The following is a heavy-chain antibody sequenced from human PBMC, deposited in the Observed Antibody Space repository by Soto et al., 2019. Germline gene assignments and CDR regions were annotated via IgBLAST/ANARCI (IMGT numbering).Heavy chain of an antibody. CDR1: GFTFRNYW. CDR3: GKDLTAEFDY. Sequence: EVQLVESGGGLVQPGGSLRLSCAASGFTFRNYWMHWVRQVPGRGLVWVSRTNEDGSRIDYADSVRGRFIISRDNARNTLYLQMNSLRAEDTAVYYCGKDLTAEFDYWGQGTRVTVSS. D-gene: IGHD7-27*01. CDR2: TNEDGSRI. V-gene: IGHV3-74*01. J-gene: IGHJ4*02.